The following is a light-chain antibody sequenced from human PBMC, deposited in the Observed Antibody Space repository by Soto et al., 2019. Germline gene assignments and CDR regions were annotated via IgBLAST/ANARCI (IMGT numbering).Light chain of an antibody. CDR3: SSFTNTYSYV. V-gene: IGLV2-14*01. J-gene: IGLJ1*01. CDR2: DVS. CDR1: SGDVGAYNY. Sequence: QSVLTQPASVSGSPGQSITISCTGTSGDVGAYNYVSWYQQHPGKAPRLMIYDVSNRPSGASNRFSGSKSGNTASLTISGLQAEDDADYYCSSFTNTYSYVFGTGTKVTVL.